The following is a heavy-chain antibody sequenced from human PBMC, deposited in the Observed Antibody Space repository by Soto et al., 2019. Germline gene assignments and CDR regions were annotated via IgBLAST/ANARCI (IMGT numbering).Heavy chain of an antibody. J-gene: IGHJ4*02. Sequence: QVQLVQSGGEVKKPGASVKVSCKASAYTFTNYGISWVRQAPGQGLEWMGWISAYNGNINYAQKFRGRVTMTTDTSTSSAYLEVRSLRSDETAVYYCASSGSSWTLRALYSWGQGSLVTVSS. CDR2: ISAYNGNI. CDR1: AYTFTNYG. CDR3: ASSGSSWTLRALYS. D-gene: IGHD6-13*01. V-gene: IGHV1-18*01.